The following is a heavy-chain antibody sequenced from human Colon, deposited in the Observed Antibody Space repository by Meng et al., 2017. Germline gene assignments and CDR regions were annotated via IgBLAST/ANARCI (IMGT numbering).Heavy chain of an antibody. CDR3: ARGASDYDFDY. Sequence: QGRCQESGPRLLKPSGTLSLPCAVSGGSFSSSNWWSWVRQPPGKGLEGVGEIYQNGSTKYNPSLENRVTILVDKSKNQFSLKLTSVTAADTAVYYCARGASDYDFDYWGQGTLVTVSS. V-gene: IGHV4-4*02. CDR1: GGSFSSSNW. D-gene: IGHD3-22*01. J-gene: IGHJ4*02. CDR2: IYQNGST.